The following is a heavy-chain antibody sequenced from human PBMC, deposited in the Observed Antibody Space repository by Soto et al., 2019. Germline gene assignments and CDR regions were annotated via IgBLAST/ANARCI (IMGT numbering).Heavy chain of an antibody. CDR2: IGTAGDT. D-gene: IGHD3-10*01. Sequence: PGGSLRLSCAASGFTFSSYDMHWVRQATGKGLEWVSAIGTAGDTYYPGSVKGRFTISRENAKNSLYLQMNSLRAGDTAVYYCARGTWSMVRGALEPGFDYWGQGTLVTVSS. CDR1: GFTFSSYD. V-gene: IGHV3-13*04. CDR3: ARGTWSMVRGALEPGFDY. J-gene: IGHJ4*02.